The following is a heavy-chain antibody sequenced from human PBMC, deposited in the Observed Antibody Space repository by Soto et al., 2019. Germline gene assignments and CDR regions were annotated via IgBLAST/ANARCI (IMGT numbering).Heavy chain of an antibody. J-gene: IGHJ4*02. CDR2: IYYTGTT. CDR3: ARLGGYYQAFDS. Sequence: SKTLSLTCTVSGGSIRDYYWGWIRQSPGKGLDWIGYIYYTGTTKYNPSLKSRVAISVDSSKNQFSLKLDSVTAADTAVYYCARLGGYYQAFDSWGQGTLVTVSS. CDR1: GGSIRDYY. D-gene: IGHD3-22*01. V-gene: IGHV4-59*08.